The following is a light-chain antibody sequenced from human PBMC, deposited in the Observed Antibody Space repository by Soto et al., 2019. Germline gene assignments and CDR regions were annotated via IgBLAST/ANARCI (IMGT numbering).Light chain of an antibody. Sequence: EIVMTQSPATLSVSPGERSTLSCRASQSVSSNLAWYQQKPGQXPRXXIYGASTRATGIPARFSGSGSGTDLTITISSLQPEDFETYDCQQSYSTPWTFGQGTKVDIK. CDR3: QQSYSTPWT. V-gene: IGKV3-15*01. J-gene: IGKJ1*01. CDR1: QSVSSN. CDR2: GAS.